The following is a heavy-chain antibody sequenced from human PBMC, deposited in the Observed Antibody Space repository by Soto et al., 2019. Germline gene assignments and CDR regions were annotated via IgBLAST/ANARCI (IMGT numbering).Heavy chain of an antibody. Sequence: QVQLVESGGGVVQPGRSLRLSCAASGFTFSSYGMHWVRQAPGKGLEWVAVTSYDGSNKYYGDSVKGRFTISRDNSKNTLYLQMKSLRAEDTAVYYCAKAGWELRLVDASDIWGQGTMVTVSS. D-gene: IGHD1-26*01. CDR1: GFTFSSYG. V-gene: IGHV3-30*18. CDR2: TSYDGSNK. CDR3: AKAGWELRLVDASDI. J-gene: IGHJ3*02.